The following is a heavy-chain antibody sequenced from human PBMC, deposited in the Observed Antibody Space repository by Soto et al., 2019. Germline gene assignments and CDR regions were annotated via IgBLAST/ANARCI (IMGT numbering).Heavy chain of an antibody. CDR3: ASDGYNRGGFDY. D-gene: IGHD3-10*01. CDR1: GFTFSSYN. V-gene: IGHV3-30-3*01. J-gene: IGHJ4*02. CDR2: ISFDGANT. Sequence: QVNLVESGGGVVPPGGSLRVSCIASGFTFSSYNMHWVRQAPGEGLEWVAVISFDGANTFYADSVKGRFTISRDISRDTLYLQMSSLRDEDTAMYFCASDGYNRGGFDYWGQGTQVTVSS.